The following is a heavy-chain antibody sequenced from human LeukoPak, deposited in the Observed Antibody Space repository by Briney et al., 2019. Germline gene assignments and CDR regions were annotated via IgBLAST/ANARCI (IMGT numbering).Heavy chain of an antibody. CDR1: GYTFTGYY. D-gene: IGHD6-13*01. V-gene: IGHV1-2*02. J-gene: IGHJ4*02. CDR3: ARDLPFTPYSSSWAHDY. CDR2: INPNSGGT. Sequence: ASVKVSCKASGYTFTGYYMHWVRQAPGQGLEWMGWINPNSGGTNYAQKFQGRVTMTRDTSISTAYMELSRQRSDDTAVYYCARDLPFTPYSSSWAHDYWGQGTLVTVSS.